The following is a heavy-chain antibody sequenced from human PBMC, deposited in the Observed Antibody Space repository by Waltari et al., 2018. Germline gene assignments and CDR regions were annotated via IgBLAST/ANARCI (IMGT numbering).Heavy chain of an antibody. Sequence: QVQVQESGPGLVKPSETLSLICAVSGYSIRSGYYWGWIRQPPGKGLEWIGSGYRSGATYYNPSLKSRGTITMATSKNQFSLKLTSVTAADAALYYCVGATAAAGDHYYGMDVWGQGTTVTVSS. D-gene: IGHD6-25*01. V-gene: IGHV4-38-2*01. CDR1: GYSIRSGYY. CDR2: GYRSGAT. J-gene: IGHJ6*02. CDR3: VGATAAAGDHYYGMDV.